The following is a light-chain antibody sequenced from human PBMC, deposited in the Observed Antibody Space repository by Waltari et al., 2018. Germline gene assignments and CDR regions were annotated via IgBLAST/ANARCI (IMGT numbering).Light chain of an antibody. CDR3: QQYYDNPRA. CDR2: WAS. Sequence: DIVMTQSPASLTLSPGERATINCKSSQSVLFSSDNKNYLAWYQQKPGQPPKVLIYWASTRASGVPERFSGSGSGTDFTLTISSLQREDAAVYYCQQYYDNPRAFGQGTKVDIK. CDR1: QSVLFSSDNKNY. V-gene: IGKV4-1*01. J-gene: IGKJ1*01.